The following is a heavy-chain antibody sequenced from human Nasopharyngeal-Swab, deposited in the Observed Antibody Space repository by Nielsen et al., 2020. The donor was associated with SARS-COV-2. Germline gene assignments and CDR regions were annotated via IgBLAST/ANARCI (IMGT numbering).Heavy chain of an antibody. J-gene: IGHJ4*02. CDR2: ISYDGSNK. V-gene: IGHV3-30-3*01. CDR3: ASSPLDSSGYYYGLDY. D-gene: IGHD3-22*01. Sequence: LSLTCAASGFTFSSYAMHWVRQAPGKGLECVAVISYDGSNKYYADSVKGRLTISRDNSKNTLSLQMNSLRAEDTAVYYCASSPLDSSGYYYGLDYWGQGTLVTVSS. CDR1: GFTFSSYA.